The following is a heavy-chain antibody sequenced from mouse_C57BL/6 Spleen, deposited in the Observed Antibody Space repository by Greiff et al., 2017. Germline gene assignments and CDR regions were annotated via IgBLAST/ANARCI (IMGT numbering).Heavy chain of an antibody. CDR2: IWSGGST. CDR3: ARNSIYYDYLFAY. V-gene: IGHV2-2*01. CDR1: GFSLTSYG. Sequence: QVQLQQSGPGLVQPSQSLSITCTVSGFSLTSYGVHWVRQSPGKGLEWLGVIWSGGSTDYNAAFISRLSISKDNSKSQVFFKMNSLQADDTAIYYCARNSIYYDYLFAYWGQGTLVTVSA. D-gene: IGHD2-4*01. J-gene: IGHJ3*01.